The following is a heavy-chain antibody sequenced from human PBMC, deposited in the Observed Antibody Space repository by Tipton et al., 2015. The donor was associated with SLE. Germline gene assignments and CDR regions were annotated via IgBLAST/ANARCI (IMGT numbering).Heavy chain of an antibody. V-gene: IGHV4-4*07. J-gene: IGHJ4*02. CDR1: GGPISRYY. Sequence: TLSLTCTVSGGPISRYYWGWIRQPAGKGLEWIGRIYTGGNTKYNPSLESRVTLSVDASKDQFSLRLTSVTAADTAVYYCVVCSPSSCSYFDYWGQGRLVTVSS. CDR3: VVCSPSSCSYFDY. CDR2: IYTGGNT. D-gene: IGHD2-2*01.